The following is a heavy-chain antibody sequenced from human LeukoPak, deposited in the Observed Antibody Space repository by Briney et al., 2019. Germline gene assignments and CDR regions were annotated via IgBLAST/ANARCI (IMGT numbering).Heavy chain of an antibody. Sequence: GFLKIFCAGPGFNGKRHQIDWVRPGPGEGLGVGSVIYSGGSTYYADSVKGRFTISRDNSKNTLYLQMNSLRAEDTAVYYCAIPSESYYYGMDVWGQGTTVTVSS. CDR1: GFNGKRHQ. V-gene: IGHV3-53*01. J-gene: IGHJ6*02. CDR3: AIPSESYYYGMDV. CDR2: IYSGGST.